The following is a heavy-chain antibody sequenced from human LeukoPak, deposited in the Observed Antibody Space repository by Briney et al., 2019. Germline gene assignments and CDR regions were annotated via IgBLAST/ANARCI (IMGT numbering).Heavy chain of an antibody. J-gene: IGHJ3*02. CDR3: AREGRDDAFDI. CDR2: INWNGAST. V-gene: IGHV3-20*04. Sequence: GGSLRLSRAASGFTFDDYGMSWVRQAPGKGLEWVSSINWNGASTGYADSVKGRFTISRDNAKNSLFLQMNSLRVEDTALYYCAREGRDDAFDIWGQGTLVSVSS. CDR1: GFTFDDYG.